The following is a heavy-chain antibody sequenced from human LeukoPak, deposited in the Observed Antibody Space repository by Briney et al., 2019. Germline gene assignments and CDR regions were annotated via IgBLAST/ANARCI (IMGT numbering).Heavy chain of an antibody. CDR2: IGDDGSST. CDR1: GFTLSNYW. V-gene: IGHV3-74*01. CDR3: ARAWDY. Sequence: GGSLRLSCAASGFTLSNYWMDWVRQAPGKGLVWVSRIGDDGSSTNYADSVKGRFTVSRDNDKNTLYLQMNSLRAEDTAVYYCARAWDYWGQGTLVTVSS. J-gene: IGHJ4*02.